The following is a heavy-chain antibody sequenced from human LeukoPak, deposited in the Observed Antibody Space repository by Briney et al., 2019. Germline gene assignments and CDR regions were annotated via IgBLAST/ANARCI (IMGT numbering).Heavy chain of an antibody. Sequence: PGGAPRPSCAASGFTFSDFYMTWIPPAPGKGLEVVSYISSSNIDTNYADSVKGRFTVSRDNAKNSLYLQMNSLRAEDTAVYYCARDGMGGYDYFDYWGQGTLVTVSS. CDR3: ARDGMGGYDYFDY. V-gene: IGHV3-11*05. J-gene: IGHJ4*02. CDR1: GFTFSDFY. CDR2: ISSSNIDT. D-gene: IGHD5-12*01.